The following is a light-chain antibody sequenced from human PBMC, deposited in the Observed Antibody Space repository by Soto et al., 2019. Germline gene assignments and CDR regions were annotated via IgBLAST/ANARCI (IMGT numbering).Light chain of an antibody. CDR3: QQRNKWPRT. V-gene: IGKV3-11*01. J-gene: IGKJ1*01. Sequence: EIVLTQSPATLSLSPGDRATLSCRASQNIGSDLGWYQQKPDQAPRLLIYDAFNRAPGIPARFSGSGSVIDFTLTISSLEPEEFAVYYCQQRNKWPRTFGQGTKVEIK. CDR2: DAF. CDR1: QNIGSD.